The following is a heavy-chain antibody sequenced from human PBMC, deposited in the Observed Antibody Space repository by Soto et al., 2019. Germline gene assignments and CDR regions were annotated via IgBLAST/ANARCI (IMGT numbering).Heavy chain of an antibody. Sequence: GESLKISCKGPGYSFTSYWISWVRQMPGKGLEWMGRIDPSDSYTNYSPSFQGHVTISADKSISTAYLQWSSLKASDTAMYYCSSRQTTDGMDVWGQGTTVTVSS. V-gene: IGHV5-10-1*01. CDR2: IDPSDSYT. CDR3: SSRQTTDGMDV. D-gene: IGHD1-7*01. J-gene: IGHJ6*02. CDR1: GYSFTSYW.